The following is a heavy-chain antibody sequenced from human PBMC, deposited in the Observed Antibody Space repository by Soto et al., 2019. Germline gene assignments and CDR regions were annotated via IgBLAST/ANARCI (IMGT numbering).Heavy chain of an antibody. V-gene: IGHV4-4*07. J-gene: IGHJ6*02. CDR3: ARDGDIAAAGKVYYYGMDV. D-gene: IGHD6-13*01. Sequence: SETLSLTCTVSGGSISSYYWSWIRQPAGKGLEWIGRIYTSGSTHYNPSLKSRVTMSVDTSKTQFSLKLSSVNAADTAVYYCARDGDIAAAGKVYYYGMDVWGQGTTVTVSS. CDR2: IYTSGST. CDR1: GGSISSYY.